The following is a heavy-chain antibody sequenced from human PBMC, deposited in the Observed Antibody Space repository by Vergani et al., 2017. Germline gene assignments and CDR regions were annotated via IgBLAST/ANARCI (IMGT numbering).Heavy chain of an antibody. CDR3: AIYDILTGYYKGYYFDY. D-gene: IGHD3-9*01. J-gene: IGHJ4*02. CDR1: GYSISSGYY. CDR2: IYHSGST. Sequence: QVQLQESGPGLVKPSETLSLTCTVSGYSISSGYYWGWIRQPPGKGLEWIGSIYHSGSTCYNPSLKSRVTISVDTSKNQFSLKLSSVTAADTAVYYCAIYDILTGYYKGYYFDYWGQGTLVTVSS. V-gene: IGHV4-38-2*02.